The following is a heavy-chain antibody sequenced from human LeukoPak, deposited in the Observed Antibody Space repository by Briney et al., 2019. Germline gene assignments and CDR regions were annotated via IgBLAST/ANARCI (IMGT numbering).Heavy chain of an antibody. J-gene: IGHJ4*02. CDR2: IYYSGST. V-gene: IGHV4-59*12. Sequence: SETLSLTCTVSGGSISSYYWSWIRQPPGKGLEWIGYIYYSGSTNYNPSLKSRVTISVDTSKNQFSLKLSSVTAADTAVYYCARSSSGWYGPHFDYWGQGTLVTVSS. D-gene: IGHD6-19*01. CDR1: GGSISSYY. CDR3: ARSSSGWYGPHFDY.